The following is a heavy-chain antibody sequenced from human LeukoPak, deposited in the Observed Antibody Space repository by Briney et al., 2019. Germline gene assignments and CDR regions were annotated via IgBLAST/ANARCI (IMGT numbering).Heavy chain of an antibody. D-gene: IGHD6-19*01. CDR1: GFTFSSYE. CDR3: ARDLLAVAGKNY. CDR2: ISSSGSTI. Sequence: GGSLRLSCAASGFTFSSYEMNWVRQAPGKGLEWVSYISSSGSTIYYADSVKGRFTISRDSAKNSLYLQMNSLRAEDTAVYYCARDLLAVAGKNYWGQGTLVTVSS. J-gene: IGHJ4*02. V-gene: IGHV3-48*03.